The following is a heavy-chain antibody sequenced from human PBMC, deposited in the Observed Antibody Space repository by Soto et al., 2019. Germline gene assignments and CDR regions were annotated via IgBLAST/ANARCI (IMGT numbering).Heavy chain of an antibody. CDR1: GFTFSSYG. CDR3: AKVGSIAVYHYHYALDV. Sequence: QVQLMESGGGVVQPGKSLRLSCVGSGFTFSSYGMHWVRQAPGKGLEWVVGISYDGTKKYYGDSVKGRFSISRDNSRQTVYLQMDSLRAEDTAVYYCAKVGSIAVYHYHYALDVWGQGTTVTVSS. D-gene: IGHD6-6*01. CDR2: ISYDGTKK. V-gene: IGHV3-30*18. J-gene: IGHJ6*02.